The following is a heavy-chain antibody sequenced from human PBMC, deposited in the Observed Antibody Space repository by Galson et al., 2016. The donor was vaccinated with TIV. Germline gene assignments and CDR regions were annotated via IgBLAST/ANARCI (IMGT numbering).Heavy chain of an antibody. CDR2: ISSSSLSI. D-gene: IGHD6-13*01. CDR1: GFSLSIYS. Sequence: SLRLSCAASGFSLSIYSMNWVRQAPGKGLEWVTYISSSSLSIYYADSVKGRFTISRDNANNALYQQMTSLRAEDTAVYYCERSLAAVHYYGMDVWGQATTVTVSS. J-gene: IGHJ6*02. V-gene: IGHV3-48*01. CDR3: ERSLAAVHYYGMDV.